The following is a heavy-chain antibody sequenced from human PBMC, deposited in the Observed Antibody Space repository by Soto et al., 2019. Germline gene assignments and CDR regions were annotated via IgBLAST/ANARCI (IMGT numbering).Heavy chain of an antibody. CDR3: ARHMEYSSSLWVRWFDP. V-gene: IGHV4-39*01. J-gene: IGHJ5*02. D-gene: IGHD6-13*01. CDR2: IYYSGST. Sequence: SETLSLTCTVSGGSISSSSYYWGWIRQPPGKGLEWIGSIYYSGSTYYNPSLKSRVTISVDTSKNQFSLKLSSVTAADTAVYYCARHMEYSSSLWVRWFDPWGQGTLVTVSS. CDR1: GGSISSSSYY.